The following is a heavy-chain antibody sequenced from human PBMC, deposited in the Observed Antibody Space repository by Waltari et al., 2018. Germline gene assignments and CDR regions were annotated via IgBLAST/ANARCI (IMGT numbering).Heavy chain of an antibody. V-gene: IGHV1-2*02. CDR1: GSPFTGDY. Sequence: QVHLVQSGAEVTKPGASVKVSYKASGSPFTGDYMHGARLAHGHGMEWMGWINPNSDGTNYAQTFQGRVTMTIDTSISTAYMELSRLRSDDTAVYFCSRAGARGPAARPSIYWGQGTLVTVSS. CDR2: INPNSDGT. D-gene: IGHD6-6*01. J-gene: IGHJ4*02. CDR3: SRAGARGPAARPSIY.